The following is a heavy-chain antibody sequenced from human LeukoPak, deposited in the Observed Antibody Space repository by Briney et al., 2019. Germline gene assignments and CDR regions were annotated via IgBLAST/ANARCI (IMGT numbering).Heavy chain of an antibody. CDR2: ISAYNGNT. V-gene: IGHV1-18*01. J-gene: IGHJ4*02. Sequence: GASVKVSCTASGYTFTSYGISWVRQAPGQGLEWMGWISAYNGNTNYAQKLQGRVTMTTDTSTSTAYMELSSLRSEDTAVYYCVVPYYDSSGYYYFDYWGQGTLVAVSS. D-gene: IGHD3-22*01. CDR3: VVPYYDSSGYYYFDY. CDR1: GYTFTSYG.